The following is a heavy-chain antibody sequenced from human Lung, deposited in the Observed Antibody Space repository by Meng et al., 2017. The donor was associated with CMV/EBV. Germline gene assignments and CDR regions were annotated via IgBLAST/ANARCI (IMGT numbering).Heavy chain of an antibody. D-gene: IGHD6-13*01. V-gene: IGHV1-46*01. CDR3: AIDLGCSSSWYFQYYFDC. CDR1: GYTLTNYY. Sequence: ASVKVSXKASGYTLTNYYIHWVRQAPGQGLEWMGIINPSDNTTIYAQKFQGRVTMTRDTSTSTVYMELSSLRSDDTALYYCAIDLGCSSSWYFQYYFDCWGQGTLVTVSS. J-gene: IGHJ4*02. CDR2: INPSDNTT.